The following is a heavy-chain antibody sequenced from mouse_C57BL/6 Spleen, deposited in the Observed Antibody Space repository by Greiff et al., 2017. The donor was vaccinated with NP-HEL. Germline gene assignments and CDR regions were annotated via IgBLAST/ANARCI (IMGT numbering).Heavy chain of an antibody. CDR1: GFTFSSYA. Sequence: EVQGVESGEGLVKPGGSLKLSCAASGFTFSSYAMSWVRQTPEKRLEWVAYISSGGDYIYYADTVKGRFTISRDNARNTLYLQMSSLKSEDTAMYYCTRGYEYGGAMDYWGQGTSVTVSS. D-gene: IGHD2-4*01. CDR3: TRGYEYGGAMDY. CDR2: ISSGGDYI. J-gene: IGHJ4*01. V-gene: IGHV5-9-1*02.